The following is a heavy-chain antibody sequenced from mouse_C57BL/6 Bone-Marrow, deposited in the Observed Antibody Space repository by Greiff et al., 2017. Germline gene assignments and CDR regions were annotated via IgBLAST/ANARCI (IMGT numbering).Heavy chain of an antibody. CDR3: AREVRNDYWFAY. V-gene: IGHV1-61*01. CDR2: IYPSDSET. J-gene: IGHJ3*01. CDR1: GYTFTSYW. Sequence: QVQLQQPGAELVRPGSSVKLSCKASGYTFTSYWMDWVKQRPGQGLEWIGNIYPSDSETHYNQKFKDKATLTVDKSSSTAYMQLSSLTSEDSAVYNCAREVRNDYWFAYWGQGTLVTVSA. D-gene: IGHD2-4*01.